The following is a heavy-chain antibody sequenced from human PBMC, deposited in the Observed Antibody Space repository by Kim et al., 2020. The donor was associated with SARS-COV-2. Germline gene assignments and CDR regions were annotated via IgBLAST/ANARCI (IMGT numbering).Heavy chain of an antibody. CDR3: ARDSGSSWQYYFYYGMDV. CDR1: GFTFSNYN. Sequence: GGSLRLSCAASGFTFSNYNMNWVRQAPGKGLEWVSSISSSSSYIYYADSVKGRFTISRDNAKNSLYLHMNSLRAEDTAVYYCARDSGSSWQYYFYYGMDVWGQGTTVTVSS. V-gene: IGHV3-21*01. J-gene: IGHJ6*02. CDR2: ISSSSSYI. D-gene: IGHD6-13*01.